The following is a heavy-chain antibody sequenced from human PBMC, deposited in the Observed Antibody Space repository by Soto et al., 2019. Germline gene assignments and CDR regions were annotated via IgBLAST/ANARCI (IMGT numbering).Heavy chain of an antibody. CDR3: ARASGGHSEWGHWSDP. V-gene: IGHV4-38-2*02. CDR1: GYSISSDYF. CDR2: SSRSGTS. J-gene: IGHJ5*02. D-gene: IGHD2-21*02. Sequence: PSETLCLTCTASGYSISSDYFWSWSRQPRGWGVGWSGSSSRSGTSFYYPSLRSRFTISMDTSNNHFSLKLNSLTTPGTAVYSCARASGGHSEWGHWSDPWGQGTLVTVSS.